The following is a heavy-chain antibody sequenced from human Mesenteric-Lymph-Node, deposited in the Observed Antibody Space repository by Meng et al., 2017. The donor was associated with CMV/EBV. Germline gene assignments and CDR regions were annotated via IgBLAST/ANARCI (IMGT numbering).Heavy chain of an antibody. CDR2: TYYRSKWYY. CDR3: ARGVGHPHGWYYGMDV. J-gene: IGHJ6*02. D-gene: IGHD1-26*01. CDR1: GDSVSSNSAA. Sequence: SQTPSLTRAISGDSVSSNSAAWNWIRQSPSRGLEWLGRTYYRSKWYYDYAVSVKSRITINPETSKNQFSLQLNSVTPEDTAVYYCARGVGHPHGWYYGMDVWGQGTTVTVSS. V-gene: IGHV6-1*01.